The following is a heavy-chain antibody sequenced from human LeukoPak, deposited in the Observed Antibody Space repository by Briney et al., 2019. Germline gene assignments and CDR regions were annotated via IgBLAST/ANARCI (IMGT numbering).Heavy chain of an antibody. CDR3: AREVRWFHLDY. J-gene: IGHJ4*02. CDR2: ISSSSSTI. V-gene: IGHV3-48*04. D-gene: IGHD2-15*01. CDR1: GFTFSSYS. Sequence: GGSLRLSCAASGFTFSSYSMNWVRQAPGKGLEWVSYISSSSSTIYYADSVKGQFTISRDNAKNSLYLQMNSLRAEDTAVYYCAREVRWFHLDYWGQGTLVTVSS.